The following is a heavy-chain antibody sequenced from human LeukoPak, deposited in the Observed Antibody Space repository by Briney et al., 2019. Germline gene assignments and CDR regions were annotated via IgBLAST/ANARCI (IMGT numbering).Heavy chain of an antibody. V-gene: IGHV4-34*01. CDR3: ARGQGYAYCSSTSCSNNWFDP. J-gene: IGHJ5*02. CDR2: INHSGST. D-gene: IGHD2-2*01. CDR1: GGSFRGYY. Sequence: PSETLSLTCAVYGGSFRGYYWSWIRQPPGKGLEWIGEINHSGSTNYNPSLKSRVTISVDTSKNQFSLKLSSVTAADTAVYYCARGQGYAYCSSTSCSNNWFDPWGQGTLVTVSS.